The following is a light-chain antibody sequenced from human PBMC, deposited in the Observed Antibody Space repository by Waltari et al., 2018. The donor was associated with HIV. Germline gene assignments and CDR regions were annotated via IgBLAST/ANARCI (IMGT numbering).Light chain of an antibody. CDR2: GAS. Sequence: DIVLTQSPGTLSLSPGERATLSCRASQSISSRFVAWYQQKLGQAPRLLIYGASSRAAGIPDRFSGSGSGTDFTLTINRLEPEDCGVFYCHHYGSSPFTFGPGTKVDIK. V-gene: IGKV3-20*01. CDR1: QSISSRF. J-gene: IGKJ3*01. CDR3: HHYGSSPFT.